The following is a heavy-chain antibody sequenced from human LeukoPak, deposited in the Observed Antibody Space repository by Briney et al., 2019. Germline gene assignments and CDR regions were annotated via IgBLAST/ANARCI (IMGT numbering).Heavy chain of an antibody. CDR1: GFTFISYW. V-gene: IGHV3-74*01. D-gene: IGHD1-26*01. J-gene: IGHJ4*02. CDR2: INSDGSGT. CDR3: AIGYSTWSHLWC. Sequence: GGSLRLSCAASGFTFISYWMHWVRQAPGKGLVWVSRINSDGSGTYYADSVKGRFTISRDNAKNTLYLQMNSLGAEDTAVYYCAIGYSTWSHLWCWGQGTLVTVSS.